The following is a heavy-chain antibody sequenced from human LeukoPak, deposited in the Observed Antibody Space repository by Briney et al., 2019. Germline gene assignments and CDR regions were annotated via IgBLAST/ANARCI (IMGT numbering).Heavy chain of an antibody. D-gene: IGHD1-1*01. CDR1: GFPYCRFA. V-gene: IGHV3-23*01. CDR3: AKDLENFDY. Sequence: GGSLTLLCGLCGFPYCRFAMRGVREARGGAGEWVSDKTGRGGKIYYAHSVKGRFTISRDNYKITLYLQMNSLSEEDWAVYYWAKDLENFDYWGRGHRAIVS. J-gene: IGHJ4*02. CDR2: KTGRGGKI.